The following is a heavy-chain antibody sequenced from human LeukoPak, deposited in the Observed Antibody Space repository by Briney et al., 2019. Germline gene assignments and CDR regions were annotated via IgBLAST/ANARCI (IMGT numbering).Heavy chain of an antibody. CDR3: ARGGYDFWSGYYPFDY. CDR2: TYYRSKWYN. D-gene: IGHD3-3*01. V-gene: IGHV6-1*01. CDR1: GDSVSSNSAA. Sequence: SQTLSLTCAISGDSVSSNSAAWNWIRQSPSRGLEWLGRTYYRSKWYNDYAVSVKSRITINPDTSKNQFSLQLNSVTPEDTAVYYCARGGYDFWSGYYPFDYWGQGTLVTVSS. J-gene: IGHJ4*02.